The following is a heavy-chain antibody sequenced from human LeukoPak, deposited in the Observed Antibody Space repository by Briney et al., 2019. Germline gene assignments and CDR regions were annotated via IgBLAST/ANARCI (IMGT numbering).Heavy chain of an antibody. J-gene: IGHJ4*02. Sequence: SETLSLTCAVYGGSFSGYYWSWIRQPPGKGLEWIGEINHSGSTNYNPSLKSRVTISVDTSKNQFSLKLSSVTAADTAVYYCARDSVVRGVIITDWGQGTLVTVSS. V-gene: IGHV4-34*01. CDR1: GGSFSGYY. CDR3: ARDSVVRGVIITD. D-gene: IGHD3-10*01. CDR2: INHSGST.